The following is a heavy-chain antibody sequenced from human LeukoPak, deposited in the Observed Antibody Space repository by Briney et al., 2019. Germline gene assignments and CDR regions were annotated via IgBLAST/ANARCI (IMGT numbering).Heavy chain of an antibody. D-gene: IGHD6-19*01. CDR3: ARGGIQVSGIDEFDY. J-gene: IGHJ4*02. V-gene: IGHV3-13*01. CDR1: GFTFTDYD. CDR2: ICIRGDT. Sequence: GGSLRLSCAASGFTFTDYDMHWVRQGIGKGLEGGSAICIRGDTHYSGSVKGRFTISRENAESSLYLQMNSLRAEDTAVYYCARGGIQVSGIDEFDYWGQGTLVTVSS.